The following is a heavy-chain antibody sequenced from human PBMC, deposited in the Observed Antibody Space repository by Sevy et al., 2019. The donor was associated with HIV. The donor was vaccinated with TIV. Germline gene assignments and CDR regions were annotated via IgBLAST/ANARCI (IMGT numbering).Heavy chain of an antibody. J-gene: IGHJ3*02. V-gene: IGHV3-21*01. Sequence: GGSLRLSCAASGFTFSSYSLNWVRQTPGKGLEWVSSIRSNTSYIYYADSVKGRFTISRDNAKNSLYLQMKSLRAEDTAVYYCARDCSGGSCYSAFDIWGHGTMVTVSS. CDR3: ARDCSGGSCYSAFDI. CDR1: GFTFSSYS. CDR2: IRSNTSYI. D-gene: IGHD2-15*01.